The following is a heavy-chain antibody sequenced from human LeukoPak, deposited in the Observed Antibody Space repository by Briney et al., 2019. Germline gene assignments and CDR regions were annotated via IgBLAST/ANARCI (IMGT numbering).Heavy chain of an antibody. D-gene: IGHD3-3*01. CDR3: AGQRSLAWLPRFFDP. CDR1: GGSTSSSNYY. CDR2: IYYSGTT. V-gene: IGHV4-39*01. J-gene: IGHJ5*02. Sequence: SETLSLTCTVSGGSTSSSNYYWGWVRQPPGKGLEWIGTIYYSGTTHYNPSLKSRVTMSVDTSKSQFSLKLSSVTAADTAVYYCAGQRSLAWLPRFFDPWGQGILVTVSS.